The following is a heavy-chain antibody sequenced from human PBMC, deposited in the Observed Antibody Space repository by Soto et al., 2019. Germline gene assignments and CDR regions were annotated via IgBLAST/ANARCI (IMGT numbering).Heavy chain of an antibody. CDR3: VKKSVGSITVPALYSFDD. Sequence: EVQLLESGGGLVQPGGSLRLSCAASGFTFGNYAFSWVRQAPGKGLEWVSVISGGGDATYYPDSVKGRFTTSRDNSKNNVYLHMISVRAEDTAVYSCVKKSVGSITVPALYSFDDWGQGTLVTVSS. D-gene: IGHD2-21*02. CDR1: GFTFGNYA. V-gene: IGHV3-23*01. CDR2: ISGGGDAT. J-gene: IGHJ4*02.